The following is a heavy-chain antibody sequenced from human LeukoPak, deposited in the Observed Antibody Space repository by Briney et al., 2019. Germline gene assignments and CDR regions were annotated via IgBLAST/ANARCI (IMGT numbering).Heavy chain of an antibody. CDR2: ISYNSDTI. CDR1: GFTFDDYA. D-gene: IGHD2-21*02. Sequence: GRSLRLSCAASGFTFDDYALHWVRQAPGKGLEWDSGISYNSDTIAYSDSVKGRFTICRDNAKNSLYLQMNSLRAEDTALYYCAKDYCGGDCYSGWYFDLWGRGTLVTVSS. CDR3: AKDYCGGDCYSGWYFDL. V-gene: IGHV3-9*01. J-gene: IGHJ2*01.